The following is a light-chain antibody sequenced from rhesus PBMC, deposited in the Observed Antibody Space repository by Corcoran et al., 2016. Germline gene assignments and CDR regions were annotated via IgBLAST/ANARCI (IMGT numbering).Light chain of an antibody. V-gene: IGKV1-22*01. CDR3: RHYSSSPYS. CDR1: QSISSW. J-gene: IGKJ2*01. Sequence: DIQMTQSPSSLSASVGDTVTITCRASQSISSWLDWSQQKPGKAPKLLIFKASSLQSGVPSRFSGNGSGTDCTLTISSLQPEDFATYYCRHYSSSPYSFGQGTQVEIK. CDR2: KAS.